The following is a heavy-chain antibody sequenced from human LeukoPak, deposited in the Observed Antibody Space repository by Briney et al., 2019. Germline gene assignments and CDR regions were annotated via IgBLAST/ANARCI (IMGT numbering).Heavy chain of an antibody. D-gene: IGHD3-10*01. J-gene: IGHJ3*01. Sequence: GGSLRLSCAASGFTFSSYDMSWIRQAPGKGLECVSEISGSDESTKYVDSVKGRFTISRDNSKNTLYLLLNSLRVDDTAVYYCANRRMGRGAFDVWGQGTMVTVS. CDR2: ISGSDEST. V-gene: IGHV3-23*01. CDR3: ANRRMGRGAFDV. CDR1: GFTFSSYD.